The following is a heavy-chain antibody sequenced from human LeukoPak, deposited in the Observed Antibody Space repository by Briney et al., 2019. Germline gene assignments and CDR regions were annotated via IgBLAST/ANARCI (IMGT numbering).Heavy chain of an antibody. CDR2: IKQDGSEK. CDR1: GFTFSSYW. V-gene: IGHV3-7*03. D-gene: IGHD6-13*01. Sequence: GGSLRLFCAASGFTFSSYWMNWVRQAPGKGLEWVANIKQDGSEKYYVDSVKGRFTISRDNAKNSLYLQMNSLRAEDTAVYYCASHPTPGIAAAGTFNYWGQGTLVTVSS. J-gene: IGHJ4*02. CDR3: ASHPTPGIAAAGTFNY.